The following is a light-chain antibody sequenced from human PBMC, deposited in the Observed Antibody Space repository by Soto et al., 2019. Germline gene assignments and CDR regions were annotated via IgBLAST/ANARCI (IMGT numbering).Light chain of an antibody. V-gene: IGKV1-9*01. Sequence: DIQLTQSPSFLSASVGDTVTITCRASQGISTYLAWYQQKPGKAPKNLIYGASTLQSGVPSRFSGSGSGTEFTLTISSLQPEDFATYYCQGHGTYPRTFGPGTKVDIK. CDR3: QGHGTYPRT. CDR1: QGISTY. J-gene: IGKJ1*01. CDR2: GAS.